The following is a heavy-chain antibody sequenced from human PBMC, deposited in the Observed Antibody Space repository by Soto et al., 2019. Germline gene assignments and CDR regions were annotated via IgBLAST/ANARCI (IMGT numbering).Heavy chain of an antibody. V-gene: IGHV1-58*01. Sequence: GASVRVSCKXSGFTFTSSAVQWVRQARGQRLEWIGWIVVGSGNTNYAQKFQERVTITRDMSTSTAYMELSSLRSEDTAVYYCAASITMIVVVNSDGMDVWGQGTTVTVSS. CDR2: IVVGSGNT. J-gene: IGHJ6*02. D-gene: IGHD3-22*01. CDR3: AASITMIVVVNSDGMDV. CDR1: GFTFTSSA.